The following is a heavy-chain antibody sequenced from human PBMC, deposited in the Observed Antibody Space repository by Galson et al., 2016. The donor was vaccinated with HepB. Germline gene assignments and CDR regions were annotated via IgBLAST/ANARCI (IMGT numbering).Heavy chain of an antibody. CDR2: IYWDDDK. J-gene: IGHJ5*02. CDR3: AHSFLSSAWYEEAFWFDP. V-gene: IGHV2-5*02. CDR1: GFSLSTSGVG. Sequence: PALVKPTQTLTLTCTFSGFSLSTSGVGVAWIRQPPGKALEWLALIYWDDDKRYSPSLKSRLAITKDTSKNQVVLTMTNMDPVDTATYYCAHSFLSSAWYEEAFWFDPWGQGTLVIVSS. D-gene: IGHD6-19*01.